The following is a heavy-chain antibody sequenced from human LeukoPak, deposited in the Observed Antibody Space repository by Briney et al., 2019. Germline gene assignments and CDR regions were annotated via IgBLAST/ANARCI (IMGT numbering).Heavy chain of an antibody. CDR1: GFTFSSYA. Sequence: GRSLRLSCAASGFTFSSYAMHWVRQAPGKGLEWVAVISYDGSNKYYADSVKGRFTISRDNSKNTLYLQMNSLRAEDTAVYYCARDGEGGWLYPGSWFDPWGQGTLVTVSS. CDR3: ARDGEGGWLYPGSWFDP. V-gene: IGHV3-30*04. D-gene: IGHD2-2*02. CDR2: ISYDGSNK. J-gene: IGHJ5*02.